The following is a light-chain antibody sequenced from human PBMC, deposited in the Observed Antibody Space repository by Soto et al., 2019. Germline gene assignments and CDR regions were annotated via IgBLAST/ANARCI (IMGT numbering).Light chain of an antibody. CDR1: QGIGIW. CDR2: AAS. Sequence: DLQMTQSPSSVSASVGDRVTITCRASQGIGIWLAWYQQKPGKAPELLIYAASTLQRGVPSRFSGSGSATDFTLTISSLQPEDFAPYYCQQANTFPLTFGGGTKVELK. CDR3: QQANTFPLT. V-gene: IGKV1D-12*01. J-gene: IGKJ4*01.